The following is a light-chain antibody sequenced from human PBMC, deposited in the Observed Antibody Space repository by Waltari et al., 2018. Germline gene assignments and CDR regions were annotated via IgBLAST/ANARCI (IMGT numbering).Light chain of an antibody. CDR2: DVS. CDR3: TSFTSSRTYV. Sequence: QSALTQPVSVSGSPGQSIAISCTGTSSDVGGYDYVFWYQQHPGKVPKLMIYDVSARPSGVSNRFSGSKSGNTASLTISGVQAEDEADYYCTSFTSSRTYVFGTGTKVTVL. V-gene: IGLV2-14*03. CDR1: SSDVGGYDY. J-gene: IGLJ1*01.